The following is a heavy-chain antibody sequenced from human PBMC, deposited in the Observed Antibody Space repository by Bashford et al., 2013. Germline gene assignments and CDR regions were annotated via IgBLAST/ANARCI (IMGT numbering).Heavy chain of an antibody. CDR1: GFTFGKYV. D-gene: IGHD1-1*01. CDR2: IRTSGSRS. V-gene: IGHV3-23*05. Sequence: GGSLRLSCVASGFTFGKYVMSWVRQSPVRGLEWVASIRTSGSRSFYVDSVRGRFTISRDNSKNTLYLEMNSLSVEDTAVYYCAKDARAGTLDYYYGLDVWGQGTTVTVSS. CDR3: AKDARAGTLDYYYGLDV. J-gene: IGHJ6*02.